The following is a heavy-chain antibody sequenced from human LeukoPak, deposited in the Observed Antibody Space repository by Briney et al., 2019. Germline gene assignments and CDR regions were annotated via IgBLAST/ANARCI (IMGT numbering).Heavy chain of an antibody. V-gene: IGHV3-33*06. CDR1: GFTFSSYG. J-gene: IGHJ4*02. CDR3: ANDSLTRSGYDSSYDY. D-gene: IGHD3-22*01. CDR2: IWYDGSNK. Sequence: QTGRSLRLSCAASGFTFSSYGMHWVRQAPGKGLEWVAVIWYDGSNKYYADSVKGRFTISRDNSKNTLYLQMNSLRAEDTAVYYCANDSLTRSGYDSSYDYWGQATLVTVSS.